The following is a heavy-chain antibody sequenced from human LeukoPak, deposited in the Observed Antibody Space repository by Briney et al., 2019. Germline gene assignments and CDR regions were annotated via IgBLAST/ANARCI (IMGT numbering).Heavy chain of an antibody. D-gene: IGHD2-15*01. CDR3: VRYGCSVCHETFDI. CDR2: MNCDADST. CDR1: GFRFDDHG. J-gene: IGHJ5*01. V-gene: IGHV3-9*01. Sequence: GRSLRLSCAASGFRFDDHGMHWVRQAPGKGLEWVSGMNCDADSTGYADSVRGRFTISRDNAKNLLYLQMNSLRAEDTALYYCVRYGCSVCHETFDIWGQGTLLTVSS.